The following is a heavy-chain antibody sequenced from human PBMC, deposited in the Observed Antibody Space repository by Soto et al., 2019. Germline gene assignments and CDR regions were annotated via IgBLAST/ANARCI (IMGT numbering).Heavy chain of an antibody. V-gene: IGHV3-23*01. CDR2: ITGSGGTT. CDR1: GFIFSNHA. J-gene: IGHJ4*02. D-gene: IGHD3-3*01. Sequence: VLLLESGGGLVQPGGSLRLSCAASGFIFSNHAMSWVRQAPGKGLEWVSAITGSGGTTYYADSVKGRFTISRDNSKKVLFLQLNSLRAEDTAVYYCTKTRTGVRGTPDYWGQGTLVTVSS. CDR3: TKTRTGVRGTPDY.